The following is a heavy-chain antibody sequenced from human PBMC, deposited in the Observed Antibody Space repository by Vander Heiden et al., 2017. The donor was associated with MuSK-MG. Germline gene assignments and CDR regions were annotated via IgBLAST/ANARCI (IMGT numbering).Heavy chain of an antibody. V-gene: IGHV1-69*06. D-gene: IGHD3-22*01. CDR2: IIPIFGTA. Sequence: QVQLVQSGAEVKKPGSSVKVSCKASGGTFSSYAISWVRQAPGQGLEWMGGIIPIFGTANYAQKFQGRVTITADKSTSTAYMELSSLRSEETAVYYCARGDQKYYYDSSGYYLFDYWGQGTLVTVSS. CDR1: GGTFSSYA. J-gene: IGHJ4*02. CDR3: ARGDQKYYYDSSGYYLFDY.